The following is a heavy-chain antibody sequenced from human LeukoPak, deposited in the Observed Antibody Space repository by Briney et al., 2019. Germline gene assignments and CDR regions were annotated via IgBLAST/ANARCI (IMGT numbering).Heavy chain of an antibody. V-gene: IGHV4-38-2*01. J-gene: IGHJ3*02. D-gene: IGHD1-26*01. CDR3: ARLLSGTDAFDI. CDR2: IYQSGST. Sequence: TSETLSLTCAVSGYSISSGYYWGWIRQPPGKGLEWIGSIYQSGSTYYNPSLKSRVTISVDTSKNQFSLKLSSVTAADTAVYYCARLLSGTDAFDIWGQGTMVIVSS. CDR1: GYSISSGYY.